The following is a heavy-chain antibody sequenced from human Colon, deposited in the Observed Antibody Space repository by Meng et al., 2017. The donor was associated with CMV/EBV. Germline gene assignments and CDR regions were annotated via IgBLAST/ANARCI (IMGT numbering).Heavy chain of an antibody. CDR3: ARGKQAGFDL. J-gene: IGHJ5*02. Sequence: VQLVQCGAEVKKPGSSVKVYCKASGGTFDTSTFNWVRQAHGQGREWMGGIIHMFGSQSYSQKFRGRVTITADELEVNSLRSEDTAVYYCARGKQAGFDLWGQGTLVTVSS. V-gene: IGHV1-69*12. CDR1: GGTFDTST. D-gene: IGHD6-13*01. CDR2: IIHMFGSQ.